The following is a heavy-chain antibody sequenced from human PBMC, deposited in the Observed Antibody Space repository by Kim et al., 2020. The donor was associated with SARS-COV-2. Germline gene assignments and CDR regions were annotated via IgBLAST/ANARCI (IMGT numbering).Heavy chain of an antibody. J-gene: IGHJ4*02. CDR3: ARDSYCGGDCYSVLDY. V-gene: IGHV3-30*07. Sequence: VKGRFTISRDNSKNTLYLQMNSLRAEDTAVYYCARDSYCGGDCYSVLDYWGQGTLVTVSS. D-gene: IGHD2-21*02.